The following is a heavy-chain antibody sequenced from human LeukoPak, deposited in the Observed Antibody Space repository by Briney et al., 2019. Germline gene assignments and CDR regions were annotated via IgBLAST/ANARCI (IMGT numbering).Heavy chain of an antibody. Sequence: GGSLRLSCAASGFTFSDYYMSWIRQAPGKGLEWVSYISGSGYTIYYADSVKGRFTISRDNAKNSLYLQMNSLRAEDTAVYYCASVEIWGAFDIWGQGTMVTVSS. V-gene: IGHV3-11*04. CDR1: GFTFSDYY. CDR3: ASVEIWGAFDI. J-gene: IGHJ3*02. D-gene: IGHD7-27*01. CDR2: ISGSGYTI.